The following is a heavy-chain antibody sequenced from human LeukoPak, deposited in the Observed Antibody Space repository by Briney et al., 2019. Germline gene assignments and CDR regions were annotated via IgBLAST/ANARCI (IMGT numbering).Heavy chain of an antibody. V-gene: IGHV3-15*01. J-gene: IGHJ6*02. CDR1: GFTFTDVW. CDR3: ARLAVAGPQMDV. Sequence: GGSLRLSCTASGFTFTDVWMSWVRQVPGKGLEWVGRIISISGGGTSDYPAAVKGRFTISRDNAKKSLYLQMNSLRAEDTAIYYCARLAVAGPQMDVWGQGTTVTVSS. CDR2: IISISGGGTS. D-gene: IGHD6-19*01.